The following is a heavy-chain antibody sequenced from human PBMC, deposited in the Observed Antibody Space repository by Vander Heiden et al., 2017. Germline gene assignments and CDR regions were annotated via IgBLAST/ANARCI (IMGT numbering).Heavy chain of an antibody. Sequence: QVQLVESGGGVVQPGRSLRRSCAASGFTFSSYAMHWVRQAPGKGLEWVAVISYDGSNKYYADSVKGRFTISRDNSKNTLYLQMNSLRAEDTAVYYCAREGRDGYNVVDYWGQGTLVTVSS. J-gene: IGHJ4*02. CDR2: ISYDGSNK. D-gene: IGHD5-12*01. CDR3: AREGRDGYNVVDY. V-gene: IGHV3-30-3*01. CDR1: GFTFSSYA.